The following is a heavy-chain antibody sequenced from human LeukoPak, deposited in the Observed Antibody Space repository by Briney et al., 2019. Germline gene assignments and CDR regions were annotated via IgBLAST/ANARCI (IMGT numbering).Heavy chain of an antibody. CDR2: IRSKAKSDAT. V-gene: IGHV3-73*01. J-gene: IGHJ4*02. Sequence: GGCLRLSCAASGFTFSSHAMHWVRHASGKGLEWVGRIRSKAKSDATAYAASVKGRFTIRRDDSKNTAYVQKLSHNTEHTAVCYCTRHLSSGLEDWGQGTLVTVSS. CDR3: TRHLSSGLED. D-gene: IGHD6-19*01. CDR1: GFTFSSHA.